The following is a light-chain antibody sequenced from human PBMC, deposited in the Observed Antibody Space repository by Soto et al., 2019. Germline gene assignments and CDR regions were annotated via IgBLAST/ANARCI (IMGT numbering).Light chain of an antibody. CDR2: AAS. Sequence: AIQMTQSPSSLSASVGDRVTITCRASQGIRNDLDWFQQKPGKAPKLLIYAASNLQSGVPARFSGSGSGTDFTLTISSLQPEDFATYYCQQRAVWPLTFGGGTKVEI. CDR1: QGIRND. CDR3: QQRAVWPLT. J-gene: IGKJ4*01. V-gene: IGKV1-6*01.